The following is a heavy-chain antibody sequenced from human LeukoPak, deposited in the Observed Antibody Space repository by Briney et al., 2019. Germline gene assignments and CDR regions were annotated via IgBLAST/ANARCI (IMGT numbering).Heavy chain of an antibody. Sequence: SETLSLTCSVSGASLSGGTYYLGWIRQPPGKGLEWIGSIYYTGSTYDNPSLKSRVTISVDTSKNQFSLKLSSVTAADTAVYYCARRGGSGRAFDYWGQGTLVTVSS. J-gene: IGHJ4*02. CDR3: ARRGGSGRAFDY. D-gene: IGHD1-26*01. V-gene: IGHV4-39*01. CDR1: GASLSGGTYY. CDR2: IYYTGST.